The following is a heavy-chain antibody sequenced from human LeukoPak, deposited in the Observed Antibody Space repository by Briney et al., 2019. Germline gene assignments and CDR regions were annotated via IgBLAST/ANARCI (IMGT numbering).Heavy chain of an antibody. CDR3: ARQQTPYDSSGYYK. D-gene: IGHD3-22*01. V-gene: IGHV1-3*01. J-gene: IGHJ4*02. Sequence: ASVKVSCKASGYTFTSYAMHWVRQAPGQRLEWMGWINAGNGNTKYSQKFQGRVTITRDTSASTAYMELSSLRSEDTAVYYCARQQTPYDSSGYYKWGQGTLVTVSS. CDR1: GYTFTSYA. CDR2: INAGNGNT.